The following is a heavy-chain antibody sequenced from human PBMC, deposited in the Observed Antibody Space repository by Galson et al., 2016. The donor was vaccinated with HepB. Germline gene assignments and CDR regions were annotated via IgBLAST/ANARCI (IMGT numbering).Heavy chain of an antibody. Sequence: SVKVSCKASGYTFTSYAMHWVRQAPGQRLEWMGWINAGNGNTKYSQKFQGRVTITRDTSASTAYMELSSLRSEDTAFYFCACGRFREKPYFESWGQGTLVTVSS. CDR2: INAGNGNT. D-gene: IGHD3-10*01. CDR3: ACGRFREKPYFES. CDR1: GYTFTSYA. V-gene: IGHV1-3*01. J-gene: IGHJ4*02.